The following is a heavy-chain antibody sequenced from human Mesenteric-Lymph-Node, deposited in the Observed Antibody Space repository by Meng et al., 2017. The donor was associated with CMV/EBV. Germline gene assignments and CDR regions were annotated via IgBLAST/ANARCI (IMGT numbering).Heavy chain of an antibody. J-gene: IGHJ5*02. CDR1: VG. CDR2: MYWDDDK. D-gene: IGHD6-13*01. V-gene: IGHV2-5*02. CDR3: AHRRQGLIAAAGTKPVYNWFDP. Sequence: VGVGWIRQPPGKALEWLALMYWDDDKRYSPSLKSRLTITKDTSKNQVVLTMTNMDPVDTATYYCAHRRQGLIAAAGTKPVYNWFDPWGQGTLVTVSS.